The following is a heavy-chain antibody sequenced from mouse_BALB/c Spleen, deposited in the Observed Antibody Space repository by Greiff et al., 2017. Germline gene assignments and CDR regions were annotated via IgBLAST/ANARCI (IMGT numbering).Heavy chain of an antibody. CDR1: GYTFTSYT. V-gene: IGHV1-4*01. Sequence: QVQLQQSGAELARPGASVKMSCKASGYTFTSYTMHWVKQRPGQGLEWIGYINPSSGYTNYNQKFKDKATLTADKSSSTAYMQLSNLTSEDSAVYYCARGRDDYGRQGIPYAMDYWGQGTSVTVSS. CDR3: ARGRDDYGRQGIPYAMDY. J-gene: IGHJ4*01. D-gene: IGHD2-4*01. CDR2: INPSSGYT.